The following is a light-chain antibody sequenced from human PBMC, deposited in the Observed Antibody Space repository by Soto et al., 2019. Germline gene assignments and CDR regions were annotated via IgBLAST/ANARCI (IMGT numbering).Light chain of an antibody. CDR3: QQYGSSPPIT. Sequence: EIVLTQSPCTLSLSPGGRATLTFRASQSVSSSYLAWYQQKPGQAPRLLIYGASSRATGIPDRFSGSGSGTDFTLTISRLEPEDFAVYYCQQYGSSPPITFGQGTRLEIK. J-gene: IGKJ5*01. V-gene: IGKV3-20*01. CDR1: QSVSSSY. CDR2: GAS.